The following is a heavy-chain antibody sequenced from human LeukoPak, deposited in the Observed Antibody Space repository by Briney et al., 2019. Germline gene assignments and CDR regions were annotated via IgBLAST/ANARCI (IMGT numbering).Heavy chain of an antibody. D-gene: IGHD7-27*01. V-gene: IGHV4-61*05. Sequence: SETLSLTCTVSGGSISSSSYYWGWIRQPPGKGLEWIGYIHYGGSTNYNPSLKSRVTISVDTSKNQFSLKLSSVTAADTAVYYCARVHNWGYYYYYMDVWGKGTTVTVSS. CDR1: GGSISSSSYY. J-gene: IGHJ6*03. CDR3: ARVHNWGYYYYYMDV. CDR2: IHYGGST.